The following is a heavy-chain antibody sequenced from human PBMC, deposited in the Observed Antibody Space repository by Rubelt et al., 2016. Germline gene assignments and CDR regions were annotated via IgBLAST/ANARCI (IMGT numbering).Heavy chain of an antibody. J-gene: IGHJ3*02. V-gene: IGHV4-38-2*02. Sequence: QVQLQESGPGLVKPSETLSLTCTVSGYSISSGYFWGWIRQPPGKSLEWIGTVYYSGGTYYNPSLKSRVTMVADTSANQFSLRLRSGTAADTALYCCARHMGQWLVRSDAFDRGGQG. CDR2: VYYSGGT. CDR1: GYSISSGYF. CDR3: ARHMGQWLVRSDAFDR. D-gene: IGHD6-19*01.